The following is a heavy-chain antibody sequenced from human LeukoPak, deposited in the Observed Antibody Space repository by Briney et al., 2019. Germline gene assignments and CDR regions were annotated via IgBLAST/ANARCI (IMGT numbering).Heavy chain of an antibody. D-gene: IGHD3-22*01. CDR2: FNPGNGKT. Sequence: ASVKVSCKVPGYTLTELSMHWVRQAPGQGLEWMGGFNPGNGKTIYSQKFQGRVTITKDTSTNTAYMELSSLRSEDTAVYYCARDLFRSSGYYLGYWGQGTLVTVSS. V-gene: IGHV1-24*01. CDR1: GYTLTELS. J-gene: IGHJ4*02. CDR3: ARDLFRSSGYYLGY.